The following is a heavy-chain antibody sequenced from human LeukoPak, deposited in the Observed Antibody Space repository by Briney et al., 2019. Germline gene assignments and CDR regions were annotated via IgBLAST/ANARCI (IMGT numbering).Heavy chain of an antibody. CDR1: GGSISSGDYY. J-gene: IGHJ4*02. V-gene: IGHV4-30-4*08. D-gene: IGHD4-17*01. CDR2: IYYSGST. CDR3: ARGGGYGDHDH. Sequence: SETLSLTCTVSGGSISSGDYYWSWIRQPPGKGLEWIGYIYYSGSTYYNPSLKSRVTISVDTSKNQFSLKLSSVTAADTAVYYGARGGGYGDHDHWGQGTLVTVSS.